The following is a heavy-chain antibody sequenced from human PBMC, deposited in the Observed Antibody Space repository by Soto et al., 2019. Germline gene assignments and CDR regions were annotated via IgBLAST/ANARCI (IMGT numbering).Heavy chain of an antibody. J-gene: IGHJ4*02. D-gene: IGHD5-12*01. Sequence: PSQTLSLTCAISGDSVSSNSAAWNWIRQSPSRDLEWLGRTYYRSKWYNDYAVSVKSRITINPDTSKNQFSLQLNSVTPEDTAVYYCARVLITWGYSGYERQFDYWGQGTLVTVSS. CDR3: ARVLITWGYSGYERQFDY. CDR2: TYYRSKWYN. CDR1: GDSVSSNSAA. V-gene: IGHV6-1*01.